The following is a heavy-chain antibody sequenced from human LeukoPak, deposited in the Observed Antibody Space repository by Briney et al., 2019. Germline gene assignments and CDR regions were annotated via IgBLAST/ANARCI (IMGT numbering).Heavy chain of an antibody. Sequence: SETLSLTCAVYGGSFSDYYWNWIRQPPGKGLEWIREINHSGSTTYNPSLKSRVTISVDTSKNQFSLKLSSVTAADTAVYYCARFPPDPVLLWFGEPYGMDVWGQGTTVTVSS. J-gene: IGHJ6*02. CDR1: GGSFSDYY. V-gene: IGHV4-34*01. CDR3: ARFPPDPVLLWFGEPYGMDV. CDR2: INHSGST. D-gene: IGHD3-10*01.